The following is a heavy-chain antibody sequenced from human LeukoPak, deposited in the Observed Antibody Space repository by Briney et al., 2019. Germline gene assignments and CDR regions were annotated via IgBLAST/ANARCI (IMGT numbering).Heavy chain of an antibody. V-gene: IGHV1-69*04. Sequence: ASVRVSCKASGYTFTSYAISWVRQAPGQGLEWMGRIIPILGIANYAQKFQGRVTITADKSTSTAYMELSSLRSEDTAVYYCARLGYCTNGVCLDYWGQGTLVTVSS. D-gene: IGHD2-8*01. CDR1: GYTFTSYA. CDR2: IIPILGIA. CDR3: ARLGYCTNGVCLDY. J-gene: IGHJ4*02.